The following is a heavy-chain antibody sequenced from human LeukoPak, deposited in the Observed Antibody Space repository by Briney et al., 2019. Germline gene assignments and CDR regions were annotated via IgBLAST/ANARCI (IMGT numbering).Heavy chain of an antibody. J-gene: IGHJ6*03. V-gene: IGHV4-61*02. CDR1: GGSISSGSYY. CDR2: IYTSGST. D-gene: IGHD5-18*01. Sequence: SETLSLTCTVSGGSISSGSYYWSWIRQPAGKGLEWIGRIYTSGSTNYNPSLKSRVTISVDTSKNQFSLKLSSVTAADTAVYYCARDVVSYGNYYYYMDVWGKGTTVTVSS. CDR3: ARDVVSYGNYYYYMDV.